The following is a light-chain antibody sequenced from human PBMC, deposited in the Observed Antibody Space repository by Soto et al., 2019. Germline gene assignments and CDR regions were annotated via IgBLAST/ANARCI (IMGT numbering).Light chain of an antibody. J-gene: IGKJ2*01. CDR1: QSISSY. V-gene: IGKV1-39*01. CDR2: AAS. CDR3: QQSYSTPRVT. Sequence: DIQMTQSPSSLSASVGDRVTITCRASQSISSYLNWYQQKPGKAPKLLIYAASSLQSGVPSRFSGSGPETDFTLTISSLQPEDFATYYCQQSYSTPRVTFGQGTKLEIK.